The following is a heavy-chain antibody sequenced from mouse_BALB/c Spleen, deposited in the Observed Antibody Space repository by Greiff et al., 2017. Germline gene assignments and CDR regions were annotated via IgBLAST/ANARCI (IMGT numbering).Heavy chain of an antibody. V-gene: IGHV3-2*02. CDR1: GYSITSAYA. CDR3: ARTATWYFDV. CDR2: ISYSGST. Sequence: EVKLQESGPGLVKPSQSLSLTCTVTGYSITSAYAWNWIRQFPGNKLEWMGYISYSGSTSYNPSLKSRISITRDTSKNQFFLQLNSVTTEDTATYYCARTATWYFDVWGAGTTVTVSS. J-gene: IGHJ1*01. D-gene: IGHD1-2*01.